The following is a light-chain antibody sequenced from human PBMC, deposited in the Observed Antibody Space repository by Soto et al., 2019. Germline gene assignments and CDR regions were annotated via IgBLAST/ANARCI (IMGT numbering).Light chain of an antibody. Sequence: ENVLTQSPGTLSLSPGERATLSCRASQSVSGSYLAWYQQKPGQAPRLLIYGASSRATGIPDRFSGSGSGTDFTLTISRLEPEDFAMYYCHQYGSSPPVTFGQGTRLEIK. CDR2: GAS. V-gene: IGKV3-20*01. J-gene: IGKJ5*01. CDR1: QSVSGSY. CDR3: HQYGSSPPVT.